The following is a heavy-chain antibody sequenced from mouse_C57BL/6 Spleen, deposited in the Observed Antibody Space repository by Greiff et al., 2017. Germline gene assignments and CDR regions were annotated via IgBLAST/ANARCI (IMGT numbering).Heavy chain of an antibody. D-gene: IGHD3-2*02. CDR1: GYTITDYY. J-gene: IGHJ4*01. Sequence: EVQLQQSGPVLVKPGASVKMSCKASGYTITDYYMNWVKQSHGKSLEWIGVINPYNGGTSYNPKFKGKDTLTVDKSSSTAYLELNSLTSEDSAVYYCARSGGRGAMDVWGKGTSVTVSS. V-gene: IGHV1-19*01. CDR3: ARSGGRGAMDV. CDR2: INPYNGGT.